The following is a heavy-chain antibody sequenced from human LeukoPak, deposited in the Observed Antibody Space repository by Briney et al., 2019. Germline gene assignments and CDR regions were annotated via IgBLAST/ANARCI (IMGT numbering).Heavy chain of an antibody. V-gene: IGHV1-69*08. D-gene: IGHD1-7*01. Sequence: SVKVSCKASGGTFSGNSITWVRQAPGQGLEWMGRFIPILNTTNYAQDFQGRVTLTADKSTNTAYMELMSLGSEDTAVYYCARETRDSNWNSVAYLDHWGQGTLVTVSS. CDR1: GGTFSGNS. CDR3: ARETRDSNWNSVAYLDH. J-gene: IGHJ4*02. CDR2: FIPILNTT.